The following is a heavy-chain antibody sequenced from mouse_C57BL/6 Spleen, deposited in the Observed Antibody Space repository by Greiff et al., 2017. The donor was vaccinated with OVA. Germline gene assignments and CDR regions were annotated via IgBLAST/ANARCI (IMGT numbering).Heavy chain of an antibody. V-gene: IGHV1-55*01. J-gene: IGHJ4*01. CDR3: ARWGFITTVVGRDY. CDR1: GYTFTSYW. D-gene: IGHD1-1*01. CDR2: IYPGSGST. Sequence: VKLQQPGAELVKPGASVKMSCKASGYTFTSYWITWVKQRPGQGLEWIGDIYPGSGSTNYNEKFKSKATLTVDTSSSTAYMQLSSLTSEDSAVYYCARWGFITTVVGRDYWGQGTSVTVSS.